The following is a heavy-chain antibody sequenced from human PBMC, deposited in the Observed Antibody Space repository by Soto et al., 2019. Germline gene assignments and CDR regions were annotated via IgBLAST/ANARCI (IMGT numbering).Heavy chain of an antibody. CDR1: GFTFSSYG. D-gene: IGHD5-18*01. Sequence: GGSLRLSCAASGFTFSSYGMHWVRQAPGKGLEWVAVISYDGSNKYYADSVKGRFTISRDNSKNTLYLQMNSLRAEDTAVYYCAKDRKLWHEDAGDIWGQGTMVTVSS. CDR3: AKDRKLWHEDAGDI. J-gene: IGHJ3*02. V-gene: IGHV3-30*18. CDR2: ISYDGSNK.